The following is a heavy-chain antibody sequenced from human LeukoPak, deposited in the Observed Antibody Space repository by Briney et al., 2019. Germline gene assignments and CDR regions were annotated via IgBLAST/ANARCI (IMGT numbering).Heavy chain of an antibody. V-gene: IGHV4-28*01. CDR3: SRKKGGSYYTFDY. CDR2: IYYSGST. CDR1: GYSISRSNW. D-gene: IGHD1-26*01. Sequence: SDTLSLTCAVSGYSISRSNWWGWIRQPPGKGLEWIGYIYYSGSTYYTASLKSRVTLSVDTAKSQFSLKLSSVTAVDTAVYYCSRKKGGSYYTFDYWGQGTLVTVSS. J-gene: IGHJ4*02.